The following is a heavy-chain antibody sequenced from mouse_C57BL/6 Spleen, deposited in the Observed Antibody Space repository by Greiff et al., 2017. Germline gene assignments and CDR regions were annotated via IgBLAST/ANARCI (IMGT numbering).Heavy chain of an antibody. D-gene: IGHD2-3*01. CDR2: IFPGSGST. J-gene: IGHJ2*01. CDR1: GYTFTDYY. CDR3: AIWAYDGYYVSFDY. V-gene: IGHV1-75*01. Sequence: QVQLQQSGPELVKPGASVKISCKASGYTFTDYYINWVKQRPGQGLEWIGWIFPGSGSTYYNEKLKGKATLTVDKSSSTAYMLLSSLTSEDSVVYFCAIWAYDGYYVSFDYWGQDTTLTVSS.